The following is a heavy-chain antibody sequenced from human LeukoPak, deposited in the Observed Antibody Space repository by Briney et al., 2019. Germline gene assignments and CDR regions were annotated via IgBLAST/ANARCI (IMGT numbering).Heavy chain of an antibody. Sequence: SETLSLTCTVSGGSISSGDYYWSWIRQPPGKGLEWIGYIYYSGSTYYNPSLKSRVTISVDTSKNQFSLKLSSVTAADTAVYYCARGYYDFWSGYYTVGYYYYGMDVWGQGTRSPSP. CDR2: IYYSGST. CDR3: ARGYYDFWSGYYTVGYYYYGMDV. D-gene: IGHD3-3*01. J-gene: IGHJ6*02. V-gene: IGHV4-30-4*01. CDR1: GGSISSGDYY.